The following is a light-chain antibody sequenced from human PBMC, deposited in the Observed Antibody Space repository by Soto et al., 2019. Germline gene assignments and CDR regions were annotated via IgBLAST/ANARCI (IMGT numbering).Light chain of an antibody. CDR3: QQDSSWPLT. V-gene: IGKV3-15*01. CDR1: QDIRSS. CDR2: GAS. Sequence: EIVMSQSPATLSVSTGERVTLSCRASQDIRSSLAWYQQKPGQAPRLLIYGASIRATGVPATFSGSGSGTEFTLSISSLQSEHLGVYYCQQDSSWPLTFGGGTKVDI. J-gene: IGKJ4*01.